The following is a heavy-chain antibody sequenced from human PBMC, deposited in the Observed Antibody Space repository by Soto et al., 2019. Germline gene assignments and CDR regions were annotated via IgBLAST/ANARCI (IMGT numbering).Heavy chain of an antibody. D-gene: IGHD3-16*01. Sequence: EVQLVESGGGLIQPGGSLRLSCAASGVTVSNNYMSWFRQPPGKGLEWVSVMYSTGITSYADCVKGRFTISRDNSKNTVYLQMNSLRVEDTAVYYCARDHGGRTIGCWGQGTLVTVSS. CDR2: MYSTGIT. CDR1: GVTVSNNY. CDR3: ARDHGGRTIGC. V-gene: IGHV3-53*01. J-gene: IGHJ4*02.